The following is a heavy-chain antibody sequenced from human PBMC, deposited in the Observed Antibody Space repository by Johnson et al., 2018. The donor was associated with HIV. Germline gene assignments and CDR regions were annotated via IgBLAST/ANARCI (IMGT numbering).Heavy chain of an antibody. Sequence: MMLVESGGRLVKPGGSLRLSCAASGFTFSNAWMSWVRQAPGKGLEWVGRIKRKTDGGTTDYAAPVKGRFTISRDDSKNTLYLQMNSLKTEDTAVYYCTTDWEYYYGSGKLDAFDMWGQGTMVTVSS. CDR3: TTDWEYYYGSGKLDAFDM. V-gene: IGHV3-15*01. D-gene: IGHD3-10*01. CDR1: GFTFSNAW. J-gene: IGHJ3*02. CDR2: IKRKTDGGTT.